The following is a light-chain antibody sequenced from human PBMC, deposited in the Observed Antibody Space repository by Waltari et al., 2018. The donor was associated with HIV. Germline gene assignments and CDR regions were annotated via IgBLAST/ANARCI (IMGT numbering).Light chain of an antibody. CDR1: WRDIGSSDL. J-gene: IGLJ3*02. Sequence: QSALTQPASVSGSPGQSITPSCSGTWRDIGSSDLVSWYQHFPGKAPKRSLYDVNERPSGVSPRYCGSKSGNTASLVISGLQSEDEADYYCCSYAGSGTFVVFGGGTRLTV. CDR3: CSYAGSGTFVV. CDR2: DVN. V-gene: IGLV2-23*02.